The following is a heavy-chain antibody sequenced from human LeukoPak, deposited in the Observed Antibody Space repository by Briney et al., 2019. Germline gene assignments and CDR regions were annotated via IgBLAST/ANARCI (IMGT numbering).Heavy chain of an antibody. CDR3: AKDVSWNWFDP. J-gene: IGHJ5*02. V-gene: IGHV3-30*18. CDR2: ISYDGSNK. Sequence: GGSLRLSCAASGFTLSDHYMSWIRQAPGKGLEWVAVISYDGSNKYYADSVKGRFTISRDNSKNTLYLQMNTLRAEDTAVYYCAKDVSWNWFDPWGQGTLVTVSS. CDR1: GFTLSDHY.